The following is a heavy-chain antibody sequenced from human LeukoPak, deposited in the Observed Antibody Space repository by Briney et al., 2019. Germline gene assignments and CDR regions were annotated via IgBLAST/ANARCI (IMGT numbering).Heavy chain of an antibody. CDR2: ISGSGGST. D-gene: IGHD3-10*01. CDR3: AKSAIRLLWFGEAGMHV. Sequence: GGSLRLSCAASGFTFSSYAMSWVRQAPGKGLEWVSAISGSGGSTYYADSVKGRFTISRDNSKNTLYLQMNSLRAEDTAVYYCAKSAIRLLWFGEAGMHVWGQGTTVTVSS. CDR1: GFTFSSYA. V-gene: IGHV3-23*01. J-gene: IGHJ6*02.